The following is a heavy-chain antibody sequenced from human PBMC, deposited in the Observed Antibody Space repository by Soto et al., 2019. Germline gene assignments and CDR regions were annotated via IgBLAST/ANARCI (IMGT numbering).Heavy chain of an antibody. J-gene: IGHJ6*02. Sequence: GASLKISCKGSGYSFTSYCIGWVRQMPGKGLKWMGIIYPGDSDTRYSPSFQGQVTISADKSISTAYLQWSSLKASDTAMYYCARHVDTAMVLDYYYYGMDVWGQGTTVTVSS. CDR3: ARHVDTAMVLDYYYYGMDV. CDR2: IYPGDSDT. CDR1: GYSFTSYC. D-gene: IGHD5-18*01. V-gene: IGHV5-51*01.